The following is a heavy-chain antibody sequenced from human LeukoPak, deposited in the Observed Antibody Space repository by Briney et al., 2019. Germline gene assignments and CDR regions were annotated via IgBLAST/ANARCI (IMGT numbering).Heavy chain of an antibody. CDR1: GFIFSSYA. CDR3: AKKVAVAMDLDY. D-gene: IGHD5-18*01. J-gene: IGHJ4*02. CDR2: ISGSGGST. Sequence: PGGSLRLSCAASGFIFSSYAMSWVRQAPGKGLEWVSTISGSGGSTYYADSVKGRFTISRDNSKNTLSLQMTGLRVEDTAVYYCAKKVAVAMDLDYWGQGTLVTVSS. V-gene: IGHV3-23*01.